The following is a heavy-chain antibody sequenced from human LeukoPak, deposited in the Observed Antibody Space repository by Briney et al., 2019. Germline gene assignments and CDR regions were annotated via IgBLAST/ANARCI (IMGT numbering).Heavy chain of an antibody. Sequence: GGSLRLSCAAFGFTFDDYAMSWVRQAPGKGLEWVSGINWNGGSTGYADSVKGRFTISRDNAKNSLYLQMNSLRAEDTALYYCAKDIGRGYSYGYHHYYGMDVWGQGTTVTVSS. CDR3: AKDIGRGYSYGYHHYYGMDV. CDR1: GFTFDDYA. J-gene: IGHJ6*02. D-gene: IGHD5-18*01. CDR2: INWNGGST. V-gene: IGHV3-20*04.